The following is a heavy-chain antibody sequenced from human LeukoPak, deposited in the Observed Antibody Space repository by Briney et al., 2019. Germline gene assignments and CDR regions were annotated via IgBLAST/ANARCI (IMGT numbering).Heavy chain of an antibody. CDR3: AELGITMIGGV. J-gene: IGHJ6*04. V-gene: IGHV3-11*04. Sequence: GGSLRLSCAASGFTVSSNYINWVRQAPGKGLEWVSYISSSGSTIYYADSVKGRFTISRDNAKNSLYLQMNSLRAEDTAVYYCAELGITMIGGVWGKGTTVTISS. CDR1: GFTVSSNY. CDR2: ISSSGSTI. D-gene: IGHD3-10*02.